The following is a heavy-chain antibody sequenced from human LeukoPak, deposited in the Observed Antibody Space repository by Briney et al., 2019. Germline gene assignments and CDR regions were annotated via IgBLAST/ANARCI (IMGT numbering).Heavy chain of an antibody. J-gene: IGHJ3*02. V-gene: IGHV4-59*08. Sequence: PSETLSLACTVSGGSLSCDHWNWIRQPPGKGLEWIGNIYYSGNTNYNPSLKSRVTISVDTSKNQFSLKLSSVTAADTAVYYCARRDDFDIWGQGTMVTVSS. CDR2: IYYSGNT. CDR1: GGSLSCDH. CDR3: ARRDDFDI.